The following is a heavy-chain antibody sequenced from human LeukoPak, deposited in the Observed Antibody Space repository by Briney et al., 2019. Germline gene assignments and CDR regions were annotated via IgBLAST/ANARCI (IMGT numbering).Heavy chain of an antibody. CDR3: ARDNQPLHLRYYYGMDV. V-gene: IGHV4-59*01. CDR2: ISYTGTT. D-gene: IGHD3-3*02. Sequence: SETLSLTCDVSGASIRNKFWSWLRHPPGKALEWIGYISYTGTTNYNPSLQSRVTISVDTSRNQFSLKLSSVTAADTAVYYCARDNQPLHLRYYYGMDVWGQGTTVTVSS. CDR1: GASIRNKF. J-gene: IGHJ6*02.